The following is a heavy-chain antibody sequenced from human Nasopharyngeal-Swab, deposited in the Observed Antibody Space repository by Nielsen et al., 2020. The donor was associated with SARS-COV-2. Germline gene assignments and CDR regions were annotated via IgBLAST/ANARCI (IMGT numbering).Heavy chain of an antibody. D-gene: IGHD6-13*01. Sequence: GSLRLSCAVYGGSFSGYYWSWIRQPPGKGLEWIGEINHSGSTNYSPSLKSRVTISVDTSKNQFSLKLNSVTAADTAVYYCARTAGYYYMDVWGKGTTVTVSS. CDR3: ARTAGYYYMDV. CDR2: INHSGST. V-gene: IGHV4-34*01. CDR1: GGSFSGYY. J-gene: IGHJ6*03.